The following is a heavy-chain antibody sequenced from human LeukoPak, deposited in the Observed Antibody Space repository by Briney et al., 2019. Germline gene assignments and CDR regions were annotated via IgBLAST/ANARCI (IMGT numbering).Heavy chain of an antibody. V-gene: IGHV4-34*01. CDR2: IHNSGTT. D-gene: IGHD3-10*01. CDR3: ARRYYYNLGSFPFDF. Sequence: ASXXXSXTXAXXGXXFSGYFXSWIRQSSGKGLEWIGEIHNSGTTNYNPSLNSRVTISEDTSKNQFYLNLSSVTAADTAVYYCARRYYYNLGSFPFDFWGQGXLV. CDR1: GXXFSGYF. J-gene: IGHJ4*02.